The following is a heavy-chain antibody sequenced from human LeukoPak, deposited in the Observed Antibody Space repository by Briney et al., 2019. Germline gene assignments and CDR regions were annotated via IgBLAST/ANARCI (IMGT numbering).Heavy chain of an antibody. CDR2: IWYDGSNK. J-gene: IGHJ6*02. V-gene: IGHV3-33*03. D-gene: IGHD3-22*01. CDR3: ARTTYYYDSSGYLNGMDV. CDR1: GFTFSSYG. Sequence: PGGSLRLSCAASGFTFSSYGMHWVRQAPGKGLEWVAVIWYDGSNKYYADSVKGRFTISRDNAKNSLYLQMNSLRAEDTAVYYCARTTYYYDSSGYLNGMDVWGQGTTVTVSS.